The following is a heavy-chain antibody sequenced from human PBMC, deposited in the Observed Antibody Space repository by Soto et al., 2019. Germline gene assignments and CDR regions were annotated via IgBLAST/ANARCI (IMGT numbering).Heavy chain of an antibody. CDR2: IIPIFGTA. J-gene: IGHJ3*02. D-gene: IGHD3-22*01. CDR3: ARDAPWLDYYDSSGDAFDI. Sequence: SVKVSCKASGGTFSSYAISWVRQAPGQGLDWMGGIIPIFGTANYAQKFQGRVTITADESTSTAYMELRSLRSDDTAVYYCARDAPWLDYYDSSGDAFDIWGQGTMVTVSS. CDR1: GGTFSSYA. V-gene: IGHV1-69*13.